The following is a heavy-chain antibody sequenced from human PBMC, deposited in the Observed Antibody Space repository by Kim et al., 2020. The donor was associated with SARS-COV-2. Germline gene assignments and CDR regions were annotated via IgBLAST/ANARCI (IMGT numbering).Heavy chain of an antibody. CDR1: GFTFSSYA. CDR3: TKDRWAGRYFDWLLQYFDY. Sequence: GGSLRLSCAASGFTFSSYAMSWVRQAPGKGLEWVSAISGSGGSTYYAVSVKGRFTISRDNSKHTLYLQMNSLRAEDTAVYYCTKDRWAGRYFDWLLQYFDYWGQGTLVTVSS. V-gene: IGHV3-23*01. D-gene: IGHD3-9*01. CDR2: ISGSGGST. J-gene: IGHJ4*02.